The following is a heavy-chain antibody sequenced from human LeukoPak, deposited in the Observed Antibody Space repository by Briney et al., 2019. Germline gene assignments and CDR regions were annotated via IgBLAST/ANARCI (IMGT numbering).Heavy chain of an antibody. D-gene: IGHD3-16*01. J-gene: IGHJ4*02. CDR3: ARGIGDRFDY. CDR2: IGTVGDT. CDR1: GFTFSSYD. Sequence: PGGSLRLSCAASGFTFSSYDMHWVRQATGKGLEWVSAIGTVGDTYYPGSVKVRFTISRENAKNSLYLQMNSLRAGDTAVYYCARGIGDRFDYWGQGTLVTVSS. V-gene: IGHV3-13*04.